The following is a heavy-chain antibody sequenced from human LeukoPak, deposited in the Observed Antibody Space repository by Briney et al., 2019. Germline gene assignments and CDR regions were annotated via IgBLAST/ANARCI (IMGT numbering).Heavy chain of an antibody. V-gene: IGHV3-21*01. D-gene: IGHD5-18*01. CDR2: ISSSSSYI. J-gene: IGHJ4*02. CDR3: ARDGDRYSYGQVVY. CDR1: GFTASSNY. Sequence: PGGSLRLSCAASGFTASSNYMSWVRQAPGKGLEWVSSISSSSSYIYYADSVKGRFTISRDNAKNSLYLQMNSLRAEDTAVYYCARDGDRYSYGQVVYWGQGTLVTVSS.